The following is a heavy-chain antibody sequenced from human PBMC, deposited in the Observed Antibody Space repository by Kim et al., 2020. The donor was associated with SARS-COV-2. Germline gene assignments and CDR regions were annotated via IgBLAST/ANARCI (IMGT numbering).Heavy chain of an antibody. CDR2: IYYSGST. V-gene: IGHV4-59*13. Sequence: SETLSLTCTVSGGSISSYYWSWIRQPPGKGLEWIGYIYYSGSTNYNPSLKSRVTISVDTSKNQFSLKLSSVTAADTAVYYCARANHSYCSGGSCYSDSPFDLDYWGQGTLVTVSS. CDR3: ARANHSYCSGGSCYSDSPFDLDY. CDR1: GGSISSYY. D-gene: IGHD2-15*01. J-gene: IGHJ4*02.